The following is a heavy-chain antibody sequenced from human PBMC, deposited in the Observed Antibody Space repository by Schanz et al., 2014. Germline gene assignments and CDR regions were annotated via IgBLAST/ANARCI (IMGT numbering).Heavy chain of an antibody. CDR1: GFTFSSYG. D-gene: IGHD3-9*01. CDR2: MSYDGSIK. V-gene: IGHV3-33*01. Sequence: QVQLVESGGGVVQPGRSLRLSCAASGFTFSSYGMHWVRQAPGKGLEWVAAMSYDGSIKYYGDSVKGRFTISRDNSKNTLYLHMNSLRAEDTALYYCARDSGPYYDKSMDVWGQGTTVTVSS. J-gene: IGHJ6*02. CDR3: ARDSGPYYDKSMDV.